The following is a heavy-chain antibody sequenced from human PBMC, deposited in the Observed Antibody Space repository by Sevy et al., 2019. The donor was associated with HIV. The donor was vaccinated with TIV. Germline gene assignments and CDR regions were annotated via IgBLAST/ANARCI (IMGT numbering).Heavy chain of an antibody. J-gene: IGHJ4*02. V-gene: IGHV1-24*01. Sequence: ASVKVSYKVSGYTLTQLSMNWVRQAPGKGLEWMGSFAPEDGETIYAQKFQGRVTMTEDRSTDTAYMDLSSLRSEDTAVYYCATTKDYYESSGYPFDYWGQGTLVTVSS. D-gene: IGHD3-22*01. CDR1: GYTLTQLS. CDR2: FAPEDGET. CDR3: ATTKDYYESSGYPFDY.